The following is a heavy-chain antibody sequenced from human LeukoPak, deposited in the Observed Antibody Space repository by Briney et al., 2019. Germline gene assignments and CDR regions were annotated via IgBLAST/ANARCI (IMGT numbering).Heavy chain of an antibody. J-gene: IGHJ6*02. CDR1: GGSISSGDYY. Sequence: SQTLSLTCTVSGGSISSGDYYWSWIRQPPGKGLEWIGYIYYSGSTYYNPSLKSRVTISVDTSKNQFSLKLSSVTAADTAVYYCAREDATTMGSGWDVWGQGTTVTVSS. D-gene: IGHD3-10*01. CDR2: IYYSGST. V-gene: IGHV4-30-4*01. CDR3: AREDATTMGSGWDV.